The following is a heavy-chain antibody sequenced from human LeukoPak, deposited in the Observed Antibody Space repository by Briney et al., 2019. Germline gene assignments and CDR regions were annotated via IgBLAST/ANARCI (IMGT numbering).Heavy chain of an antibody. V-gene: IGHV3-7*01. D-gene: IGHD3-10*01. CDR2: IKHDGSET. Sequence: GGSLRLSCVASGFTFTNYWMNWVRQAPGKGLEWVANIKHDGSETYYVDSVKGRFTMSRDNAKNSLYLQMNSLRAEDTAAYYCARMVRESDHWGQGTLVTVSS. J-gene: IGHJ4*02. CDR3: ARMVRESDH. CDR1: GFTFTNYW.